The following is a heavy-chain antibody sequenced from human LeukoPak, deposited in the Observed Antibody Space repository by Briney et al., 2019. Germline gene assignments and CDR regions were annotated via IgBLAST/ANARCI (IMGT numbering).Heavy chain of an antibody. CDR3: ARDTYYYDSKYAFDI. CDR2: ISAYNGNT. CDR1: GYTFTSYG. J-gene: IGHJ3*02. Sequence: ASVKVSCKASGYTFTSYGISWVRQAPGQGREWMGWISAYNGNTNYAQEVQGRVNLATDTSTSTAYMELRRLGSDHTAVYYCARDTYYYDSKYAFDIWGQGTMVTVSS. D-gene: IGHD3-22*01. V-gene: IGHV1-18*01.